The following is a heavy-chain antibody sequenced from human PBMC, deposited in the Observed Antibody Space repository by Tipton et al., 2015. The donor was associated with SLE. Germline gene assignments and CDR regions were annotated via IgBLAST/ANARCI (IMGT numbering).Heavy chain of an antibody. Sequence: TLSLTCTVSGGSISSGDHHWSWIRQPAGKGLEWIGRIHHSGSTNYNPSLRSRVTISLDTSKTQFSLELSSVTAADTAMYYCAREGYSGGWDGDFDNWGQGAPVTVS. CDR3: AREGYSGGWDGDFDN. V-gene: IGHV4-61*02. J-gene: IGHJ4*02. CDR2: IHHSGST. D-gene: IGHD6-19*01. CDR1: GGSISSGDHH.